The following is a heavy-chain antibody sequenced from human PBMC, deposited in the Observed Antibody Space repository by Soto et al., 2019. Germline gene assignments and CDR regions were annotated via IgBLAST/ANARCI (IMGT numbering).Heavy chain of an antibody. CDR1: GFTFSSYW. D-gene: IGHD6-13*01. V-gene: IGHV3-74*01. Sequence: GGSLRLSCAASGFTFSSYWMHWVRQAPGKGLVWVSRINSDGSSITYADSVKGRLTISRDNAKNTLYLQMNSLRAEDTAVYYCAVRIAAPTYYYYYGLDVWGQGTTVTVSS. CDR3: AVRIAAPTYYYYYGLDV. CDR2: INSDGSSI. J-gene: IGHJ6*02.